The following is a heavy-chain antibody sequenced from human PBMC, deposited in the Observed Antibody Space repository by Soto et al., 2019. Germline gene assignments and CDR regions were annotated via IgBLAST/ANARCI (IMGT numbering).Heavy chain of an antibody. CDR1: GGSFSGYN. Sequence: QVQLQQWGAGLLKPSETLSLTCAVYGGSFSGYNWSWIRQPPGNGLEWIRVINHSGSTNYNPSLKSRVTISVDTSKNQFSLKLSSVTAADTAVYYCARGLFKDIVVVVAATPGKWFDPWGQGTLVTVSS. CDR3: ARGLFKDIVVVVAATPGKWFDP. D-gene: IGHD2-15*01. CDR2: INHSGST. J-gene: IGHJ5*02. V-gene: IGHV4-34*01.